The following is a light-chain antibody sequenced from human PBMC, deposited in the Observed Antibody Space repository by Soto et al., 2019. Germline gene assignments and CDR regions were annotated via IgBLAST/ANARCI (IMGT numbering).Light chain of an antibody. J-gene: IGKJ5*01. CDR2: DAS. Sequence: IVMTQSLSTPSFSSRVRATLSSRARQSVGKYLVWYQQKPGQAPRLLIYDASARATGIPARFSGSGTGTEFTLTISSLQSEDFAVYYCQQCNNWPPFTFGRGT. CDR1: QSVGKY. V-gene: IGKV3D-15*01. CDR3: QQCNNWPPFT.